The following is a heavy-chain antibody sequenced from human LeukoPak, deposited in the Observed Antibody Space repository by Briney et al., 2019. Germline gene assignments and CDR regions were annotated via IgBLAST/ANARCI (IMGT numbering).Heavy chain of an antibody. CDR1: GFTFSSYG. CDR3: ARGDVTTMGLFDY. Sequence: GGSLRLSCAASGFTFSSYGMHWVRQAPGKGLEWVAVIWYDGSNKYYADSVKGRFTISRDNSKNTLYLQMNSLRAEDTAVYYCARGDVTTMGLFDYWAREPWSPSPQ. V-gene: IGHV3-33*01. J-gene: IGHJ4*02. CDR2: IWYDGSNK. D-gene: IGHD4-4*01.